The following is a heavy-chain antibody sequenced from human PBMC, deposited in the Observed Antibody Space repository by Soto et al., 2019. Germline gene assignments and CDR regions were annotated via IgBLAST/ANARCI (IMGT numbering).Heavy chain of an antibody. CDR1: GFTFSSYG. D-gene: IGHD6-13*01. CDR3: AKIKAGIAAAGTPSLGMDV. Sequence: QVQLVESGGGVVQPGRSLRLSCAASGFTFSSYGMHWVRQAPGKGLEWVAVISYDGSNKYYADSVKGRFTIYRDNSKNTLYLQMNSRRAEDTAVYYCAKIKAGIAAAGTPSLGMDVWGQGTTVSVSS. J-gene: IGHJ6*02. CDR2: ISYDGSNK. V-gene: IGHV3-30*18.